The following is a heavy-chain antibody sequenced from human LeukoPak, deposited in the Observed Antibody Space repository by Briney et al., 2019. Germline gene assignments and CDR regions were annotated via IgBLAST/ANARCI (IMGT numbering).Heavy chain of an antibody. CDR1: GYTFTSYG. Sequence: ASVNVSFKGSGYTFTSYGISWVRQAPAQGREGMGWISAYNGNTNYAQKLQGRVIMTTDTSTSTAYMEPRSLRSDDTAVYYCARDFRPARWTGYLYYYYYYMDVWGKGTTVTISS. CDR3: ARDFRPARWTGYLYYYYYYMDV. J-gene: IGHJ6*03. D-gene: IGHD3/OR15-3a*01. CDR2: ISAYNGNT. V-gene: IGHV1-18*01.